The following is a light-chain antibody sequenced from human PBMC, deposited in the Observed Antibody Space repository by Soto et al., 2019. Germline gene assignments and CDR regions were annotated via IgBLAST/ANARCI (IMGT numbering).Light chain of an antibody. CDR2: GAS. CDR1: QSVSSR. Sequence: EIVSTQSSGTLSLSPVESHTLSCRASQSVSSRLAWYQQKPGQAPRLLISGASSRATGIPDRFSGSGSGTDFTLTISRLEPEDFALYYCQQYVTSAITFGQGTRLEI. J-gene: IGKJ5*01. CDR3: QQYVTSAIT. V-gene: IGKV3-20*01.